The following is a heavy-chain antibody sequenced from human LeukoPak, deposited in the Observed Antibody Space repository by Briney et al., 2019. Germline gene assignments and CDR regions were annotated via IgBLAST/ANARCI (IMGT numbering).Heavy chain of an antibody. CDR2: IYYSGST. CDR3: ARMPPPVDTAMAFDY. D-gene: IGHD5-18*01. J-gene: IGHJ4*02. CDR1: GGSISSSSYY. V-gene: IGHV4-39*07. Sequence: SETLSLTCTVSGGSISSSSYYWGWIRQPPGKGLEWIGSIYYSGSTYYNPSLKSRVTISVDTSKNQFSLKLSSVTAADTAVYYCARMPPPVDTAMAFDYWGQGTLVTVSS.